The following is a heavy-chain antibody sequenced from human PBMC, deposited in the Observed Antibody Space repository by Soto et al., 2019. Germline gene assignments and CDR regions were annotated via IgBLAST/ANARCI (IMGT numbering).Heavy chain of an antibody. D-gene: IGHD3-10*01. CDR1: GYTFSNYD. CDR2: VNPNNGDT. Sequence: QVQLVQSGAELKKPGASVKVSCKASGYTFSNYDMIWVRQATGQGPEWIGWVNPNNGDTGYAQKFQGRVTLTTDISTTTAYMELTSLRSEDTAIYYCAKVSRKGSAIDFDYRGQGTLITVSS. J-gene: IGHJ4*02. CDR3: AKVSRKGSAIDFDY. V-gene: IGHV1-8*01.